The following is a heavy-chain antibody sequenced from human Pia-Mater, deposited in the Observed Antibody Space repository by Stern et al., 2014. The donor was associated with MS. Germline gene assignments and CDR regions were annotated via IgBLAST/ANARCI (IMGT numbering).Heavy chain of an antibody. V-gene: IGHV1-69*12. CDR2: ISPLFGTT. CDR1: GDSFSTIE. J-gene: IGHJ4*02. D-gene: IGHD6-13*01. Sequence: QDQLVQSGAEAKKPGSSMKGSCQASGDSFSTIEISWVRQAPGQGLEWLGGISPLFGTTNYAQKVQGRVTIIADVSTSTVNMELVSLRLEDTAVYYCVRDQGGIAASWGQGTLVTVSS. CDR3: VRDQGGIAAS.